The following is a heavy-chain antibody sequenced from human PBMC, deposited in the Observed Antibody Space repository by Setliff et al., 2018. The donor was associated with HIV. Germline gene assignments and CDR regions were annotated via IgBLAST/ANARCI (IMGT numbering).Heavy chain of an antibody. D-gene: IGHD2-15*01. J-gene: IGHJ4*02. Sequence: GGSLRLSCAASGLTFSHAWMSWVRQVPGKGLEWVGHVKSEGDGGATNYAAPVMGRFIISRDDSKSTVYLQMNSLKIEDTALYYCTTKGRDVSTLEAPGWGQGTLVTVSS. CDR3: TTKGRDVSTLEAPG. CDR2: VKSEGDGGAT. V-gene: IGHV3-15*01. CDR1: GLTFSHAW.